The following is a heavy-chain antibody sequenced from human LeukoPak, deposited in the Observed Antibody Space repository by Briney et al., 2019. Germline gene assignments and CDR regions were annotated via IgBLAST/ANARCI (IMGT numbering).Heavy chain of an antibody. V-gene: IGHV4-38-2*02. CDR3: ARVALVVVPAGPIAGFDY. CDR1: GYSISSGYY. Sequence: SETLSLTCTVSGYSISSGYYWGWIRQPPGKGLEWIGSIYHSGSTYYNPSLKSRVTISVDTSKNQFSLKLSSVTAADTAVYYCARVALVVVPAGPIAGFDYWGQGTLVTVSS. CDR2: IYHSGST. D-gene: IGHD2-2*01. J-gene: IGHJ4*02.